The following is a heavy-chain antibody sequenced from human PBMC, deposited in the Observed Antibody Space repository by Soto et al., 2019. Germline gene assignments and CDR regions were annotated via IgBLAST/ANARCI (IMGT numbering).Heavy chain of an antibody. Sequence: EESLKISCHASGYTFIYFWVAWVRQVPGKGLEWMGVIYPGASDIRYSPSFEGHVTISADKSTNTAYLQWSSLEAADTAIYYCARQGTSRGSDYAAFDFWGPGTLVTVSS. CDR1: GYTFIYFW. D-gene: IGHD3-10*01. J-gene: IGHJ4*02. CDR3: ARQGTSRGSDYAAFDF. V-gene: IGHV5-51*01. CDR2: IYPGASDI.